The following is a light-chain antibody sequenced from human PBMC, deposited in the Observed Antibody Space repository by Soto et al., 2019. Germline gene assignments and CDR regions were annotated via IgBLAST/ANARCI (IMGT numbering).Light chain of an antibody. J-gene: IGLJ1*01. Sequence: SYELTQPPSVSVSPGQTARITCSGDALPKQYAYWYQQKPGQAPVLVIYKDSERPSGIPERFSGSSSGTTVTLTISGVQAEDEADYYCQSADSSGTYYVFGNGTKVNVL. CDR1: ALPKQY. CDR2: KDS. CDR3: QSADSSGTYYV. V-gene: IGLV3-25*02.